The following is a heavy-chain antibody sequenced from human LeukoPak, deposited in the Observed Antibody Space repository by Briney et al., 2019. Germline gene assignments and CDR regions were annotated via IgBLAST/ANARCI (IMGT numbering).Heavy chain of an antibody. Sequence: GGSLRLSCAASGFTFSSYAMSWVRQAPGKGLEWVSAISGSGGSTYYADSVKGRFTISRDNSKNTLYLQMNSLRAEDTAVYYCATYCSSTSCRGEDYWGQGTLSPSPQ. CDR3: ATYCSSTSCRGEDY. J-gene: IGHJ4*02. D-gene: IGHD2-2*01. V-gene: IGHV3-23*01. CDR1: GFTFSSYA. CDR2: ISGSGGST.